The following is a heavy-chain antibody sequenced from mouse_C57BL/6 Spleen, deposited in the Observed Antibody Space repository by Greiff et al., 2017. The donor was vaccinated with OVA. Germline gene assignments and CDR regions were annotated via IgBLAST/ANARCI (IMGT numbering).Heavy chain of an antibody. CDR1: GYTFTSYW. Sequence: QVQLKESGAELAKPGASVKLSCKASGYTFTSYWMHWVKQRPGQGLEWIGYINPSSGYTKYNQKFKDKATLTADKSSSTAYMQLSSLTYEDSAVYYCARRAIYYDYDKGYYAMDYWGQGTSVTVSS. J-gene: IGHJ4*01. V-gene: IGHV1-7*01. CDR3: ARRAIYYDYDKGYYAMDY. D-gene: IGHD2-4*01. CDR2: INPSSGYT.